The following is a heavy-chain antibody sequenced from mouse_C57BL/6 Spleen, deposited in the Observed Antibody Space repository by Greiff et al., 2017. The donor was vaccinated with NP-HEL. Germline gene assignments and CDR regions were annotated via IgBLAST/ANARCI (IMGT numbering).Heavy chain of an antibody. J-gene: IGHJ1*03. CDR3: ARAYGSSDWYFEV. CDR2: ISSGRSTI. V-gene: IGHV5-17*01. Sequence: EVQGVESGGGLVKPGGSLKLSCAASGFTFSDYGMHWVRQAPEKGLEWVAYISSGRSTIYYADTVKGRFTISRVNAKNTLFLQMTSRRSEKRARYYCARAYGSSDWYFEVRGTGTTVTVSS. CDR1: GFTFSDYG. D-gene: IGHD1-1*01.